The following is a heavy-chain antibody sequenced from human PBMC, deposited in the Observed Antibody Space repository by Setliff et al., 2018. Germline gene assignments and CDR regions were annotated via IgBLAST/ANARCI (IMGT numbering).Heavy chain of an antibody. J-gene: IGHJ3*02. CDR2: FDPEDEET. Sequence: ASVKVSCKVSGYTLTEVSMHWVRQAPGKGLEWMGGFDPEDEETIYAQKFQGRVTMTDDTSTDTAYMELSSLRSDDTAVYYCARVLFHCSSTSCYLDAFDIWGQGTMVTVSS. D-gene: IGHD2-2*01. CDR3: ARVLFHCSSTSCYLDAFDI. CDR1: GYTLTEVS. V-gene: IGHV1-24*01.